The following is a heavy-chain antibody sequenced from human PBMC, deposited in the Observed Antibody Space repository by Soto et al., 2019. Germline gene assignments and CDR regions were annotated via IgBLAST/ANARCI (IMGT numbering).Heavy chain of an antibody. V-gene: IGHV4-39*07. CDR2: IYYSGRT. D-gene: IGHD6-13*01. CDR1: GGSISSSSYY. CDR3: ARAAAGLYYWYCDL. J-gene: IGHJ2*01. Sequence: SETLSLTCTVSGGSISSSSYYWGWIRQPPGKGLEWIGSIYYSGRTYYNPSEKSRVTISVDTAKNQFSLNLSSVNAADTDVYYCARAAAGLYYWYCDLWGRGTLVTVSS.